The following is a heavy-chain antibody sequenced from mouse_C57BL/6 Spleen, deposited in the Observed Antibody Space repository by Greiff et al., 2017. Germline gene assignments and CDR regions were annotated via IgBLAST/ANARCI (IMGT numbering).Heavy chain of an antibody. CDR2: IYPGSGST. D-gene: IGHD2-3*01. V-gene: IGHV1-55*01. J-gene: IGHJ3*01. CDR1: GYTFTSYW. CDR3: ARSGYDGYPSFAY. Sequence: QVQLQQPGAELVKPGASVKMSCKASGYTFTSYWITWVKQRPGQGLEWIGDIYPGSGSTNYNEKFKSKAPLTVDTSSSTAYMQLSSLTSEDSAVYYCARSGYDGYPSFAYWGQGTLVTVSA.